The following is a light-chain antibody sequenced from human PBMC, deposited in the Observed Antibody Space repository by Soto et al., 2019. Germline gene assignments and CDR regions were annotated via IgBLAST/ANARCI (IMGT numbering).Light chain of an antibody. V-gene: IGKV3-11*01. J-gene: IGKJ2*01. Sequence: EIVLTQSPATLSLSPGERVTLSCRASQSVSSYLAWYQQKAGQPPRLLIYDASNRAPGIPARFSGSGSGTDFTLTISSLEPEDFAVYYCQQRSNWLYTFGQGTKLEIK. CDR3: QQRSNWLYT. CDR1: QSVSSY. CDR2: DAS.